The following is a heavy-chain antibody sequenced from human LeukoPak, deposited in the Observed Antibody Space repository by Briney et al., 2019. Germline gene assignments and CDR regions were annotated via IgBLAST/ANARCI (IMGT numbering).Heavy chain of an antibody. J-gene: IGHJ5*02. CDR1: GFTFSTYW. D-gene: IGHD2-2*02. CDR2: IKEDGSEK. Sequence: GGSLRLSCAASGFTFSTYWMSWVRQAPGKGLEWVANIKEDGSEKYYVDSVKGRFTISRDNAKNSLYLQMNSLRAEDTAVYYCARDLRCSSTSCYTEGWFDPWGREPWSPSPQ. V-gene: IGHV3-7*01. CDR3: ARDLRCSSTSCYTEGWFDP.